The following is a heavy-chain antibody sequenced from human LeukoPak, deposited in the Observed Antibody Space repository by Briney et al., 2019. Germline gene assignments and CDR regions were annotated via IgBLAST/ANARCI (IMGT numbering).Heavy chain of an antibody. CDR3: ARVRGREGWLRVFDY. CDR1: GFTFSSYS. Sequence: GGSLRLSCAASGFTFSSYSMNWVRQAPGKGLEWVSSISSSSSYIYYADSVKGRFTISRDNAKNSLYLQMNSLRAEDTAVYYCARVRGREGWLRVFDYWGQGTLVTVSS. V-gene: IGHV3-21*01. J-gene: IGHJ4*02. D-gene: IGHD5-12*01. CDR2: ISSSSSYI.